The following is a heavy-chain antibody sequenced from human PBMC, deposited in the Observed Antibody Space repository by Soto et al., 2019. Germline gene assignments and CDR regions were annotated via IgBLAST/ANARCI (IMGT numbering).Heavy chain of an antibody. V-gene: IGHV3-74*01. Sequence: EVHLVESGGGLVQPGGSLRLSCAASGFTFSSYWMHWVRQAPGKGLVWVSRINSDGSSIRNADSVKGRLTISRDNAKNTLYLQMNNLRADDTAVYYCATSISVGGGGWGQGTLVTVSS. CDR1: GFTFSSYW. D-gene: IGHD3-16*01. CDR2: INSDGSSI. CDR3: ATSISVGGGG. J-gene: IGHJ4*02.